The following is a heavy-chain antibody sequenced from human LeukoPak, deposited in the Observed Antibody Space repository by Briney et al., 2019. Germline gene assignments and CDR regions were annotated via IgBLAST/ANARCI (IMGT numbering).Heavy chain of an antibody. Sequence: SETLSLTCTVSGGSISSYYWSWIRQPPGKGLEWIGYIYYTGSTDYNFSLKSRVTISLDTSENHFSLSLSSVTAADSALYFCASSRGPSSSWSFDSWGQGILVTVSS. CDR1: GGSISSYY. D-gene: IGHD6-13*01. V-gene: IGHV4-59*01. J-gene: IGHJ4*02. CDR3: ASSRGPSSSWSFDS. CDR2: IYYTGST.